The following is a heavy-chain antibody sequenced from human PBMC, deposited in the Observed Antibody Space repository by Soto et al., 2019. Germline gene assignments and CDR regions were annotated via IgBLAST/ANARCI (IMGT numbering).Heavy chain of an antibody. CDR2: INPDSGGT. CDR3: ARGASPLKYSSGGWFDP. V-gene: IGHV1-2*04. J-gene: IGHJ5*02. D-gene: IGHD6-19*01. CDR1: GYTFTGYY. Sequence: QVQLVQSGAEVKKPGASVKVSCKASGYTFTGYYMHWVRQAPGQGLEWMGWINPDSGGTNYAQKFQGWVTMTSDTSIRTAYMELSRLRSDDTAVYYGARGASPLKYSSGGWFDPWGQGTLVTVSS.